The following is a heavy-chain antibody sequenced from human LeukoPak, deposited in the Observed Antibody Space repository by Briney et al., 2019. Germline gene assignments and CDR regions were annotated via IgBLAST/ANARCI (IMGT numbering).Heavy chain of an antibody. J-gene: IGHJ3*02. D-gene: IGHD6-19*01. V-gene: IGHV3-53*01. Sequence: PGGSLRLSCAASGFTVSSNYMSWVRQAPGKGLEWVSVIYSGGSTYYADSVKGRFTISRDNSKNTLYLQMNSLRAEDTAVYYCAREWSSSGWYWHALDIWGQGTMVTVSS. CDR1: GFTVSSNY. CDR3: AREWSSSGWYWHALDI. CDR2: IYSGGST.